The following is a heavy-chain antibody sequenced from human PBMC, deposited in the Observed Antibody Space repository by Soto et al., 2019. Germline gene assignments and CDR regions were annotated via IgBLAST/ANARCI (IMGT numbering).Heavy chain of an antibody. Sequence: WVSVKVSCKASGYTFTSYHMHWVRQAPGQGLEWMGIINPSGGSTSYAQKFQGRVTMTRDTSTSTVYMELSSLRSEDTAVYYCAGRGSPKSYYYYYGMDVWGQGTTVTVSS. V-gene: IGHV1-46*03. CDR2: INPSGGST. CDR1: GYTFTSYH. D-gene: IGHD3-10*01. J-gene: IGHJ6*02. CDR3: AGRGSPKSYYYYYGMDV.